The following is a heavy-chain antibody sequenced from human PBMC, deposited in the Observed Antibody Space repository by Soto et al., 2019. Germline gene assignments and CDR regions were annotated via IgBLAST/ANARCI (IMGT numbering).Heavy chain of an antibody. D-gene: IGHD3-16*01. J-gene: IGHJ5*02. CDR1: VFTFSSYA. V-gene: IGHV3-23*01. CDR3: ATCLMALGGLDP. Sequence: GGSLRLSCAASVFTFSSYAMSWVRQAPGEGLEWVSAFSGSAGSTYYADSVRGRFTISRDNSKNTLYLQMNSLRAEDTAVYYCATCLMALGGLDPWGHGTLVTV. CDR2: FSGSAGST.